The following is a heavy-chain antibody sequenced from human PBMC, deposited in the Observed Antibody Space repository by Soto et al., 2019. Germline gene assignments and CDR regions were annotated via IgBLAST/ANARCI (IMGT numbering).Heavy chain of an antibody. J-gene: IGHJ4*02. Sequence: PSETLSLTCTVSGGSISSGCYYWSWIRQHPGKGLEWIGYIYYSGSTYYNPSLKSRVTISVDTSKNQFSLKLSSVTAADTAVYYCARRVDYGDYVGFDYWGQGTLVTVSS. CDR3: ARRVDYGDYVGFDY. D-gene: IGHD4-17*01. V-gene: IGHV4-31*03. CDR2: IYYSGST. CDR1: GGSISSGCYY.